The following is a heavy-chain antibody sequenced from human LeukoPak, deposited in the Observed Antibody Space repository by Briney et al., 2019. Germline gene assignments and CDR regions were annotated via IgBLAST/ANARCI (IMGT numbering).Heavy chain of an antibody. CDR1: GGTFSSYA. CDR2: IIPIFGTA. J-gene: IGHJ4*02. V-gene: IGHV1-69*13. CDR3: ARDFSGFVRGVLYY. D-gene: IGHD3-10*01. Sequence: ASVKVSCKASGGTFSSYAISWVRQAPGQGLEWMGGIIPIFGTANYAQKFQGRVTITADESTSTAYMELSSLRSEDTAVYYCARDFSGFVRGVLYYWGQGTLVTVSS.